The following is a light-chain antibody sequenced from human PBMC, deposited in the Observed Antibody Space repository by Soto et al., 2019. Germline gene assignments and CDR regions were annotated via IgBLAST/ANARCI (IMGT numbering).Light chain of an antibody. CDR1: QSVSSN. CDR2: GAS. V-gene: IGKV3-15*01. J-gene: IGKJ5*01. CDR3: QHYNNWPPIT. Sequence: EIVMTQSPATLSVSPGARAPLSCRASQSVSSNLAWYQQKPGQAPRLLIYGASTRATGIPARFSGSGSGTEFTLTISSLQSEDFAVYYCQHYNNWPPITFGQGTRLEIK.